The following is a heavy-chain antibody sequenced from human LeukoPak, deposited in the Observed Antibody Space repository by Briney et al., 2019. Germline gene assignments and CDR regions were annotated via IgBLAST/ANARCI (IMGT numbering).Heavy chain of an antibody. V-gene: IGHV4-39*01. CDR2: FFYTGST. D-gene: IGHD6-13*01. Sequence: SETLSLTCTVSGDSITSGSNYYWAWIRQPPGKGLGWIGSFFYTGSTYYNPSLKSRVTVSVDTSKNQFSLKVGSVTAADTAVYYCARRAITYSSTWYTGAFDPWGQGTLVTVSS. J-gene: IGHJ5*02. CDR1: GDSITSGSNYY. CDR3: ARRAITYSSTWYTGAFDP.